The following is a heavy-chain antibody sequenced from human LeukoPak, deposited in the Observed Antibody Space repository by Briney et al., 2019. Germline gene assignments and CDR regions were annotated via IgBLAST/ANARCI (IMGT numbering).Heavy chain of an antibody. D-gene: IGHD5-24*01. Sequence: GASVKVSCKASGYTFTSYYMHWVRQAPGQGLGWMGIINPSGGSTSYAQKFQVRVTMTRDMSTSTVYMELSSLRSEDTAVYYCARGGRDGYNFMLGTFDYWGQGTLVTVSS. CDR1: GYTFTSYY. J-gene: IGHJ4*02. V-gene: IGHV1-46*01. CDR2: INPSGGST. CDR3: ARGGRDGYNFMLGTFDY.